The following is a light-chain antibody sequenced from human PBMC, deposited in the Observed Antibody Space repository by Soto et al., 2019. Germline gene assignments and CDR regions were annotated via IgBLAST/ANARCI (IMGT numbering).Light chain of an antibody. CDR1: QSIGNW. V-gene: IGKV1-5*01. CDR3: QQYDIYSRT. CDR2: DAS. J-gene: IGKJ1*01. Sequence: DIQMTQSPSTLSASVGDRVTITCRASQSIGNWLAWYQQKPGKAPKLLIYDASTLQSGVPSRFSGSGSGTEFTLTISSLQPDDFATYYCQQYDIYSRTFGQGTKVEIK.